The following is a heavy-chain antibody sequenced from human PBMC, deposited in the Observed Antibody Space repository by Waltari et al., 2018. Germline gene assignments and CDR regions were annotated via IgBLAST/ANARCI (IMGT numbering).Heavy chain of an antibody. CDR2: ISSGGGRT. J-gene: IGHJ4*02. V-gene: IGHV3-23*03. CDR3: AKAIVAAIWAFDH. CDR1: GFTFSTYG. D-gene: IGHD5-12*01. Sequence: EVQLVESGGGLLHPGGSLRLSCAASGFTFSTYGMAWVRPAPGQGREGGSGISSGGGRTYYEDSVKCRFTISREDSKNTLFLQMDSLRAEDTAIYYCAKAIVAAIWAFDHWGQGALVTVSS.